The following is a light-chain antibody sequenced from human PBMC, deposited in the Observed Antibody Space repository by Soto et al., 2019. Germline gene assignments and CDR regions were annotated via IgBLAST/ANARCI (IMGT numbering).Light chain of an antibody. V-gene: IGLV2-14*01. CDR3: NSYTSSSTLV. J-gene: IGLJ3*02. CDR1: SSDVGGYNY. Sequence: QSVLTQPASVSGSPGQSITISCTGTSSDVGGYNYVSWYQQHPGKAPKLMIYEVNNRPSGVSNRFSDSKSGNTASLTISGLQAEDEADYYCNSYTSSSTLVFGGGSKLTVL. CDR2: EVN.